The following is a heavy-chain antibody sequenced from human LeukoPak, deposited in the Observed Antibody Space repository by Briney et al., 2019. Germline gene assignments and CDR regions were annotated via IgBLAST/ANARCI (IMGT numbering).Heavy chain of an antibody. V-gene: IGHV1-2*02. CDR3: ARELGVNAFDV. J-gene: IGHJ3*01. CDR1: GYTLTDNH. CDR2: FDPKGGGT. D-gene: IGHD7-27*01. Sequence: ASVKVSCKASGYTLTDNHLYWVRQAPGQGLEWIGWFDPKGGGTNLAQNFQGRLTMTRDTSTSTAYMELSRLTFDDTAVYYCARELGVNAFDVWGQGTMVTVSS.